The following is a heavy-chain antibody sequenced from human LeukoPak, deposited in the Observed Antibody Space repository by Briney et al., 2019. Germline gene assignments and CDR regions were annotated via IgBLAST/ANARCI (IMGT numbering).Heavy chain of an antibody. J-gene: IGHJ4*02. V-gene: IGHV3-21*01. Sequence: GGSLRLSCAASGFTFSSYSMHWVRQAPGRGLEWVSSISSSSSYIYYADSVKGRFTISRDNAKNSLYLQMNSLRAEDTAVYYCARDVRYGDGDYWGQGTLVTVSS. CDR1: GFTFSSYS. D-gene: IGHD4-17*01. CDR2: ISSSSSYI. CDR3: ARDVRYGDGDY.